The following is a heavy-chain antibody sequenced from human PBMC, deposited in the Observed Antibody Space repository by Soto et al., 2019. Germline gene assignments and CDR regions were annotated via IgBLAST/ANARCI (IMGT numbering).Heavy chain of an antibody. D-gene: IGHD3-10*01. V-gene: IGHV4-31*03. J-gene: IGHJ4*02. CDR3: ARGTRPDTRFGESIFDF. Sequence: QVQLQESGPGLVKPSQTLSLTCTVSGASIGSGTYYWHWIRQHPGKGLEWIGWLSHSGGTYYNPSFRSRMTISVATSKDQFSLRLTSVTAADTAVYYCARGTRPDTRFGESIFDFWGQGTLVTVSS. CDR1: GASIGSGTYY. CDR2: LSHSGGT.